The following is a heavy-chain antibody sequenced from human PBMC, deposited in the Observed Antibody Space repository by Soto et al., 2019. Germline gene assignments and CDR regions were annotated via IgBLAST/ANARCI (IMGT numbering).Heavy chain of an antibody. J-gene: IGHJ3*01. CDR2: IRSKADGGTT. CDR1: GFTFSNVW. Sequence: GGSLRLSCAASGFTFSNVWMSWVRQVPGKGLEWVGRIRSKADGGTTDNAAPVKGRFTISRDDSKDTLYLEMNSLKSEDTAVCYCTTGRDLWGQGTMVTVSS. CDR3: TTGRDL. V-gene: IGHV3-15*01.